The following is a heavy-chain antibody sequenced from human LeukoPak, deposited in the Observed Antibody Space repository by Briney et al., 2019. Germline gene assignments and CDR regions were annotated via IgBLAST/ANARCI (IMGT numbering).Heavy chain of an antibody. J-gene: IGHJ4*02. CDR2: IKQDGSEK. CDR3: ARVVGYSSSWYADY. Sequence: ETLSLTCAVYGGSFSGYYWSWIRQPPGKGLEWVANIKQDGSEKFYVDSVKGRFTISRDNAKSSLYLQMSSLRAEDTAVYYCARVVGYSSSWYADYWGQGTLVTVSS. D-gene: IGHD6-13*01. V-gene: IGHV3-7*01. CDR1: GGSFSGYY.